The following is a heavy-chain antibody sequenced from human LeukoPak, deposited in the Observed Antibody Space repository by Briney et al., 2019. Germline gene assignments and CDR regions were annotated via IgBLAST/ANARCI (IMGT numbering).Heavy chain of an antibody. J-gene: IGHJ4*02. V-gene: IGHV4-30-4*07. CDR3: ARGRTYYYDSSGWDDFDY. CDR2: IYYSGST. CDR1: GGSISSGGYS. D-gene: IGHD3-22*01. Sequence: SETLSPTCAVSGGSISSGGYSWSWIRQPPGKGLEWIGYIYYSGSTYYNPSLKSRVTISADTSKNQFSLKLSSVTAADTAVYYCARGRTYYYDSSGWDDFDYWGQGTLVTVSS.